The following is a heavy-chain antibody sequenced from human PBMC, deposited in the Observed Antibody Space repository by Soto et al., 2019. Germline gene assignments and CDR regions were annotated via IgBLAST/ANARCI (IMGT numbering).Heavy chain of an antibody. D-gene: IGHD2-8*01. V-gene: IGHV4-30-2*01. Sequence: QLQLQESGSGLVKPSQTLSLTCAVSGGSISSGGYSWSWIRQPPGKGLEWIGYIYHSGSTYYNPSLKSRFTISVDRSKNQFSLKLSSVTAADTAVYYCARGVVLMVYAILDGWFDPWGQGTMVTVSS. J-gene: IGHJ5*02. CDR2: IYHSGST. CDR3: ARGVVLMVYAILDGWFDP. CDR1: GGSISSGGYS.